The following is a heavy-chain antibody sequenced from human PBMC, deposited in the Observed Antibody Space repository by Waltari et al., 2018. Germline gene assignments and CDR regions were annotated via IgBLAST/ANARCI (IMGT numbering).Heavy chain of an antibody. D-gene: IGHD2-2*03. CDR2: ILYSGST. V-gene: IGHV4-39*01. Sequence: QLQLQESGPGLVKPSETLSLTCTVSGGSTRSRSSYLGWIRPPPGKGLGWIGSILYSGSTYYNPSLKSRVTISVDTSKNQFSLKLSSVTAADTAVYYCARHLDIVVVPAARFDPWGQGTLVTVSS. J-gene: IGHJ5*02. CDR3: ARHLDIVVVPAARFDP. CDR1: GGSTRSRSSY.